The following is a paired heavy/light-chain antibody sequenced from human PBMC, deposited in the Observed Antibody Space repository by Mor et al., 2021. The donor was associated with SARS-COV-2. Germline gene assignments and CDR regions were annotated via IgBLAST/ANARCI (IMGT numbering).Light chain of an antibody. CDR3: QTWGTGTWV. CDR2: IDSDGRH. J-gene: IGLJ3*02. Sequence: QLMLTQSPSASASPGASVKLTCSLSSGHSSYAIAWHQQQPGKGPRYLMKIDSDGRHKKGDGVPDRFSGSSSGAERHLIISSLQSEDEADYYCQTWGTGTWVFGGGTKLTVL. V-gene: IGLV4-69*01. CDR1: SGHSSYA.
Heavy chain of an antibody. CDR2: IWYDGSKK. CDR3: AKDIYNSNGDPSLIS. D-gene: IGHD3-22*01. V-gene: IGHV3-33*06. CDR1: GFTFSLYG. Sequence: QVQLVDSGGGVVQPGRSLRLSCAASGFTFSLYGMHWVRQAPGKGLEWVAIIWYDGSKKYYSDSVKGRFIISRDNSKNTLFLQMNSLRDEDTAVYYCAKDIYNSNGDPSLISWGQGTLVTVSS. J-gene: IGHJ5*02.